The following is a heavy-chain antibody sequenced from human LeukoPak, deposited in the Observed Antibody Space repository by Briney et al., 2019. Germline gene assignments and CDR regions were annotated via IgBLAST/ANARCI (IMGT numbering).Heavy chain of an antibody. D-gene: IGHD2/OR15-2a*01. J-gene: IGHJ4*02. Sequence: GGSLRLSCAASGFTFSSYWRSWVRQAPGKGLEWVANIKQDGSEKYYVDSVKGRFTISRDNAKNSLYLQMNSLRAVDTAVYYCARTSKYWGQGTLVTVSS. CDR1: GFTFSSYW. CDR3: ARTSKY. V-gene: IGHV3-7*01. CDR2: IKQDGSEK.